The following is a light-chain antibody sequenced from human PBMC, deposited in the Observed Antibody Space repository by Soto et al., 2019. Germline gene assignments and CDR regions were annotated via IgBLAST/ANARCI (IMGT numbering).Light chain of an antibody. CDR1: QDIKSN. Sequence: DIRMTQSPSSLSASVGDRVTITCQASQDIKSNLKWFQQKSGKAPRLLVYDASNLETGVTSRFSGSGSGTDFTFTIRSLQPEDTATYFCQHYDNFPFTFGPGAKVDI. J-gene: IGKJ3*01. CDR3: QHYDNFPFT. CDR2: DAS. V-gene: IGKV1-33*01.